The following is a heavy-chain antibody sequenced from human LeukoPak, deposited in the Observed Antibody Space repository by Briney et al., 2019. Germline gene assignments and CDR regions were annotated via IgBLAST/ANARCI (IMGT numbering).Heavy chain of an antibody. CDR1: GGSISSGSYY. J-gene: IGHJ4*02. D-gene: IGHD2-2*01. CDR3: ARGVHCSSTSCYPSSGY. Sequence: SQTLSLTCTVSGGSISSGSYYWSWIRQPAGKGLEWIGRIYTSGSTNYNPSLKSRVTISVDTSKNQFSLKLSSVTAADTAVYYCARGVHCSSTSCYPSSGYWGQGTLVTVSS. CDR2: IYTSGST. V-gene: IGHV4-61*02.